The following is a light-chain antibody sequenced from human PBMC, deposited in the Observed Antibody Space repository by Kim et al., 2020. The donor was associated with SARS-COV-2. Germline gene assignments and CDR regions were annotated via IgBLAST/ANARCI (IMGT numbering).Light chain of an antibody. J-gene: IGLJ2*01. V-gene: IGLV3-21*04. CDR3: QVWDSSSDHPV. CDR2: YVN. CDR1: NIGSKS. Sequence: APGKTARISCGGNNIGSKSVHCYQQKPGQAAMLVIYYVNDRPSGIPERFSGSNSGNTATLTISRIEAGDEADYDCQVWDSSSDHPVFGGGTQLTVL.